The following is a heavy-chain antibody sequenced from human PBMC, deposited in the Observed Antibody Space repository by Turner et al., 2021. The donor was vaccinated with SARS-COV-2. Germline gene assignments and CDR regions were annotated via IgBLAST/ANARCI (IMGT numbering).Heavy chain of an antibody. CDR3: ARFIGTDAFGI. D-gene: IGHD3-16*02. V-gene: IGHV6-1*01. J-gene: IGHJ3*02. Sequence: QVQLQQSGPGLLKPSQTLSLTCAISGDSVSSNSAAWCWLRQSPSRGLEWLGRTYYRSKWYFDYAESVKSRIIINPDTSKNQFSLQVNSVTPDDTAVYYCARFIGTDAFGIWGQGTMVIVSS. CDR2: TYYRSKWYF. CDR1: GDSVSSNSAA.